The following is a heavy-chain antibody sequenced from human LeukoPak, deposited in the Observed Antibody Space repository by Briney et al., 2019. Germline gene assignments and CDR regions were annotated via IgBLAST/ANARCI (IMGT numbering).Heavy chain of an antibody. V-gene: IGHV5-10-1*01. Sequence: GESLKISCKGSGYSFTSYWIGWVRQMSGKGLEWMGNIDPDDSYINYSPSFQGHGTLSSDKSITTAYLQWSSLKASDTAIYYCARRWRDGSLDYWGQGTLVTVSS. CDR1: GYSFTSYW. CDR3: ARRWRDGSLDY. CDR2: IDPDDSYI. J-gene: IGHJ4*02. D-gene: IGHD5-24*01.